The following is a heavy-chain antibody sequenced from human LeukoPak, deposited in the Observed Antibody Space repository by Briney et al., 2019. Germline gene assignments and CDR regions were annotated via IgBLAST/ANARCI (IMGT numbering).Heavy chain of an antibody. CDR2: IYYSGST. J-gene: IGHJ4*02. Sequence: KPSETLSLTCTVSGGSISSYYWSWIRQPPGKGLEWIGYIYYSGSTNYNPSLKSRVTISVDTSKNQFSLKLSSVTAADTAVYYCARLNYDFWSGSPPMYYFDYWGQGTLVTVSS. V-gene: IGHV4-59*08. CDR3: ARLNYDFWSGSPPMYYFDY. CDR1: GGSISSYY. D-gene: IGHD3-3*01.